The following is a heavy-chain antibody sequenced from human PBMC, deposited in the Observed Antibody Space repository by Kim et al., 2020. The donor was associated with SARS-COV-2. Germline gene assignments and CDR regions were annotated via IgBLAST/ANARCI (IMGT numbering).Heavy chain of an antibody. CDR1: GFTFSDYY. CDR2: ISSSGSTI. J-gene: IGHJ5*02. Sequence: GGSLRLSCAASGFTFSDYYMSWIRQAPGKGLEWVSYISSSGSTIYYADSVKGRFTISRDNAKNSLYLQMNSLRAEDTAVYYCARVPRRRLRYPDGTVGFDPWGQGTLVTVSS. D-gene: IGHD3-9*01. CDR3: ARVPRRRLRYPDGTVGFDP. V-gene: IGHV3-11*04.